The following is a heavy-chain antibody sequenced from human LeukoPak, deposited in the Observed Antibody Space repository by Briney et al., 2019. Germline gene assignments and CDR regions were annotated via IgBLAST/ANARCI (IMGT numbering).Heavy chain of an antibody. CDR2: IYYSGST. CDR1: GGSISSHY. CDR3: ARVNLRSWPPYYYYMDV. Sequence: PSETLSLTCTVSGGSISSHYWSWIRQPPGKGLEWIGYIYYSGSTNYNPSLKSRVTISVDTSKNQFSLKLSSVTAADTAVYYCARVNLRSWPPYYYYMDVWGKGTTVTVSS. V-gene: IGHV4-59*11. J-gene: IGHJ6*03. D-gene: IGHD1-14*01.